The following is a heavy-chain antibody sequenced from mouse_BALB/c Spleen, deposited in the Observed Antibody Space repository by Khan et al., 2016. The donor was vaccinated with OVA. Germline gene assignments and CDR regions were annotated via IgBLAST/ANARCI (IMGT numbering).Heavy chain of an antibody. V-gene: IGHV1-87*01. CDR3: ATHVHYAMDY. Sequence: QVQLQQSGAELARPGASVNLSCKASGYTFTNYWIHWVRQRPGQGLEWIGSIFPGNDDTNYTQKFKGKATLTVDKSSSTACMQIRTLASEDSAVYYCATHVHYAMDYWAQGTSVTVSS. CDR1: GYTFTNYW. CDR2: IFPGNDDT. J-gene: IGHJ4*01.